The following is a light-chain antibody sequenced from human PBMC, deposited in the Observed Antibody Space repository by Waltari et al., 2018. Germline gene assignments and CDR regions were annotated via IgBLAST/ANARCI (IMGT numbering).Light chain of an antibody. CDR1: QSISSY. V-gene: IGKV1-39*01. CDR2: AVS. Sequence: DIQMTQSPSSLSASVGDRVTITCRASQSISSYLNWYQQKPGKAPKLLIYAVSNLQSGVPSRFSGSGSGTDVTLTISSLQPEDFATYYCQQSYTTLRTFGGGTKVEIK. J-gene: IGKJ4*01. CDR3: QQSYTTLRT.